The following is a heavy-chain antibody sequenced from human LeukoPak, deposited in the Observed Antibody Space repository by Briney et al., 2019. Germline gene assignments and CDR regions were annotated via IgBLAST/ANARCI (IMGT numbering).Heavy chain of an antibody. J-gene: IGHJ6*03. CDR1: GGTFTSYD. V-gene: IGHV1-8*03. D-gene: IGHD6-19*01. CDR2: MNPNSGST. Sequence: ASVKVSCKASGGTFTSYDITWVRQDSGQGLEWMGWMNPNSGSTDYAQKFQGRVTITRNTSISTAYMELSSLRSEDTAVYYCARRAVGNSYYYYMDAWGKGTTVTVSS. CDR3: ARRAVGNSYYYYMDA.